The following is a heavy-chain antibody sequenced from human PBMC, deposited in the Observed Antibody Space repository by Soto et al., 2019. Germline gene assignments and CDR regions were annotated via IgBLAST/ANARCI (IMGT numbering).Heavy chain of an antibody. Sequence: QVQLVQSGAEVKKPGSSVKVSCKASGGTFSSYAISWVRQAPGQGLAWMGGIIPIFGTANYAQKFQGRVTISADESTSTAYMELSSLRSEDTAVYYCAREHDSSGYYERGHFFDYWGQGTLVTVSS. J-gene: IGHJ4*02. CDR1: GGTFSSYA. CDR2: IIPIFGTA. CDR3: AREHDSSGYYERGHFFDY. V-gene: IGHV1-69*01. D-gene: IGHD3-22*01.